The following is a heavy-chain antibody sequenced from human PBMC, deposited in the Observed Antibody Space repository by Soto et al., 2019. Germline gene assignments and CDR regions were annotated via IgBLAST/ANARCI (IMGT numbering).Heavy chain of an antibody. J-gene: IGHJ4*02. Sequence: QVQLQESGPGLVKPSQTLSLTCTVSGGSISSGGYYWSWIRQHPGKGLEWIGYIYYSGSTYYNPSLNSRVTISVDTSKNQFSLKLSSVTAADTAVYYCARDLGVSSSWRINYFDYWGQGTLVTVSS. CDR3: ARDLGVSSSWRINYFDY. V-gene: IGHV4-31*03. CDR2: IYYSGST. CDR1: GGSISSGGYY. D-gene: IGHD6-13*01.